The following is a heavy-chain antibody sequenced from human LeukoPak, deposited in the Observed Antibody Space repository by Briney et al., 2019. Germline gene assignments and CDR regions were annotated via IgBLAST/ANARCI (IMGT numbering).Heavy chain of an antibody. J-gene: IGHJ4*02. D-gene: IGHD2-2*01. V-gene: IGHV3-23*01. CDR2: ISGSGGST. CDR3: VRDTCATTSCYGGVDY. Sequence: GGSLRLSCAASGFTFSSYSMNWVRQAPGKGLQWVSAISGSGGSTYYADSVKGRFTISRDNSKNTLYLQMNGLRAEDTALYYCVRDTCATTSCYGGVDYWGQGTLVTVSS. CDR1: GFTFSSYS.